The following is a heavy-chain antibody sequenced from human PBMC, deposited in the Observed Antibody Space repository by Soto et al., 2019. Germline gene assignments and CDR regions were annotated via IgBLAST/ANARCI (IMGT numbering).Heavy chain of an antibody. CDR3: ARGPVEVSSSYYYYYGIDV. J-gene: IGHJ6*02. CDR2: IIPIFGTA. V-gene: IGHV1-69*06. Sequence: QVQLVQSGAEVKKPGSSVKVSCKASGGTFSSYDISWVRQAPGQGLESMGGIIPIFGTANYAQKFQGRVRITADKPTRTAYMELSSLRSEDTCVYYCARGPVEVSSSYYYYYGIDVWGQGPTVTVSS. CDR1: GGTFSSYD. D-gene: IGHD6-6*01.